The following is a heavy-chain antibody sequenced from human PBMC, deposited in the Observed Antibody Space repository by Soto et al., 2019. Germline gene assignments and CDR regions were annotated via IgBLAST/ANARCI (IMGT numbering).Heavy chain of an antibody. V-gene: IGHV4-31*03. CDR1: GGSISRGGYY. J-gene: IGHJ4*02. D-gene: IGHD3-10*01. CDR3: PSFRGCPPYTLDY. CDR2: LYYTGST. Sequence: QVQLQESGPGLVKPSQTLSLTCSVSGGSISRGGYYWSWIRQHPGKGLEWIGYLYYTGSTSYNPSLKRRLPLSVDTSQTHFSPKLRYVTAADTAVYYCPSFRGCPPYTLDYWGQGPLVTVSS.